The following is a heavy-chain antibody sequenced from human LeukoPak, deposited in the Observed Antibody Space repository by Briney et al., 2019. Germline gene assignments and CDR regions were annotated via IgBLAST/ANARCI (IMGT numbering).Heavy chain of an antibody. V-gene: IGHV4-30-2*01. D-gene: IGHD3-22*01. Sequence: PSQTLSLTCTVSGGSISSGGYYWSWIRQPPGTGLEWIGEINHSGSTNYNPSLKSRVTISVDTSKNQFSLKLSSVTAADTAVYYCARGLRYYDSSGYYYFDYWGQGTLVTVSS. CDR1: GGSISSGGYY. J-gene: IGHJ4*02. CDR3: ARGLRYYDSSGYYYFDY. CDR2: INHSGST.